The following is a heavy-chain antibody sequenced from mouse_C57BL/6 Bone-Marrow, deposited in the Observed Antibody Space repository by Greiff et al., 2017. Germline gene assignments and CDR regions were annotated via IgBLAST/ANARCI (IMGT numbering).Heavy chain of an antibody. CDR3: ARSKDWSSWFAY. J-gene: IGHJ3*01. CDR2: INPGSGGT. CDR1: GYAFTNYL. V-gene: IGHV1-54*01. D-gene: IGHD4-1*01. Sequence: VQLQQSGAELVRPGTSVKVSCKASGYAFTNYLIEWVKQRPGQGVEWIGVINPGSGGTKYNEKFKGKATLTADKSSSTAYMQLRSLTSQYSAVYFCARSKDWSSWFAYWGQGTLVTVSA.